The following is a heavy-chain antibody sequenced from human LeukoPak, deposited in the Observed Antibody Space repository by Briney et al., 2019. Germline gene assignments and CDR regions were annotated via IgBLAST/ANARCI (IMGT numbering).Heavy chain of an antibody. Sequence: SETLSLTCTVSGGSISSYYWSWIRQPPGKGLEWIAYIYYSGSTKYNPSLKSRVTISVDTSKNQFSLKLSSVTAADTAVYYCARPYSSGWYAAFDIWGQGTMVTVSS. CDR3: ARPYSSGWYAAFDI. V-gene: IGHV4-59*08. CDR2: IYYSGST. J-gene: IGHJ3*02. D-gene: IGHD6-19*01. CDR1: GGSISSYY.